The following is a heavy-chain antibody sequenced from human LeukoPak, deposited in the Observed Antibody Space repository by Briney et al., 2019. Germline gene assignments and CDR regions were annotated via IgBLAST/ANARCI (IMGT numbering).Heavy chain of an antibody. D-gene: IGHD3-10*01. V-gene: IGHV5-51*01. CDR2: IYPGDSDT. J-gene: IGHJ4*02. CDR1: GYSFTNYW. CDR3: ARRASGLLWFGELSFDY. Sequence: GESLKISCKGSGYSFTNYWIGWVRQMPGKGLEWMGIIYPGDSDTRYSPSFQGQVTLSADKSISTAYLQWSSLKASDTAMYYCARRASGLLWFGELSFDYWGQGTLVTVSS.